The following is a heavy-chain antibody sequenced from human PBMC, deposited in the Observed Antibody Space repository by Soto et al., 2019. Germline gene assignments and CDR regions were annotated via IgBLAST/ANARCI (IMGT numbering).Heavy chain of an antibody. CDR1: GYTFTSYA. D-gene: IGHD6-19*01. CDR2: INTNTGNP. V-gene: IGHV7-4-1*01. J-gene: IGHJ6*02. CDR3: ARDLYSSSWLGIAVAGYYYGMDV. Sequence: ASVKVSCKASGYTFTSYAMNWVRQAPGQGLEWMGWINTNTGNPTYAQGFTGRFVFSLDTSVSTAYLQICSLKAEDTAVYYCARDLYSSSWLGIAVAGYYYGMDVWGQGTTVTVSS.